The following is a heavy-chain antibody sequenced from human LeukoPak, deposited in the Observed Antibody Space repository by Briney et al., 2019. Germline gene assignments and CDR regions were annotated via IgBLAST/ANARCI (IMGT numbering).Heavy chain of an antibody. D-gene: IGHD3-10*01. Sequence: PGGSLRLSCATSGFTFSSNWMHWVRQAPGKGLVWVSRISSDGSTTNYADSVKGRFTISRDNAKNTLYLQMNSLRAEDTAVYYCSSQIWLGELFAHYWGQGTLVTVSS. CDR1: GFTFSSNW. CDR3: SSQIWLGELFAHY. CDR2: ISSDGSTT. V-gene: IGHV3-74*01. J-gene: IGHJ4*02.